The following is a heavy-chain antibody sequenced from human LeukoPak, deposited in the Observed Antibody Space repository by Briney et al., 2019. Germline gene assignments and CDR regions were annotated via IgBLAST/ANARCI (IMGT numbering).Heavy chain of an antibody. CDR1: GGSISSSSYY. V-gene: IGHV4-39*01. Sequence: SETLSLTCTVSGGSISSSSYYWGWIRQPPGKGLEWIGSIYYSWSTYYNPSLKSRVTISVDTSKNQFSLKLSSVTAADTAVYYCARPWGIAAAGTPYYFDYWGQGTLVTVSS. J-gene: IGHJ4*02. D-gene: IGHD6-13*01. CDR2: IYYSWST. CDR3: ARPWGIAAAGTPYYFDY.